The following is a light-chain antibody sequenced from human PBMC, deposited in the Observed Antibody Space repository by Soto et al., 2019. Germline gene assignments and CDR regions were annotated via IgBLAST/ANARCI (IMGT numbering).Light chain of an antibody. Sequence: QLVLTQSPSASASLGASVKLTCTLSSGHSSYAIAWHQQQPEKGPRFLMKLNSDGSHSKGDGIPDRFSGSSSGAERYLIISSLQSEDEADYYCQTWVTHVVFGGGTKLT. CDR2: LNSDGSH. CDR1: SGHSSYA. CDR3: QTWVTHVV. V-gene: IGLV4-69*01. J-gene: IGLJ2*01.